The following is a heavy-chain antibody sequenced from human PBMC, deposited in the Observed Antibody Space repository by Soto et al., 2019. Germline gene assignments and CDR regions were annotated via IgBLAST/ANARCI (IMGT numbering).Heavy chain of an antibody. J-gene: IGHJ4*02. V-gene: IGHV1-2*04. CDR1: GYTFTGYY. D-gene: IGHD6-19*01. CDR2: INPNSGGT. Sequence: ASVKVSCKASGYTFTGYYMHWVRQAPGQGLEWMGWINPNSGGTNYAQKFQGWVTMTRDTSISTAYMELSRLRSDDTAVYYCARDVGYSSGWYDYWGQGTLVTLSS. CDR3: ARDVGYSSGWYDY.